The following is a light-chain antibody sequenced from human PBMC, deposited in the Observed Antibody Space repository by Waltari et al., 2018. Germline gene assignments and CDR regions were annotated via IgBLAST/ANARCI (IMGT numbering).Light chain of an antibody. CDR1: SSDVDSYNY. CDR2: EVS. J-gene: IGLJ1*01. V-gene: IGLV2-14*01. Sequence: QSALTQPASVSGSPGQSITISCTGTSSDVDSYNYVSWYQQHPGKATKLMIYEVSNRPSGVSDRFSGSKSGNTASLTISVLQAEDEAVYFCSSYTSSSTLGVFGTGTKVTVL. CDR3: SSYTSSSTLGV.